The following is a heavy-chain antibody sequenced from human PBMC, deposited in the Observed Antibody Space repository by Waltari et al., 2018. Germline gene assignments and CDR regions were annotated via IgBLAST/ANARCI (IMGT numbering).Heavy chain of an antibody. CDR1: GFTFSTYT. D-gene: IGHD3-3*01. CDR3: ARTMGGHYDFSFDP. CDR2: ISYDGSTK. Sequence: QVQLVESGGGVVQPGKSLRLSCAASGFTFSTYTMTWVRQPPGKGLEWVALISYDGSTKYYADSVKGRFTISRDNSMDTLYLQMSSLRAEDTAVYSCARTMGGHYDFSFDPWGQGTLVTVSS. J-gene: IGHJ5*02. V-gene: IGHV3-30-3*01.